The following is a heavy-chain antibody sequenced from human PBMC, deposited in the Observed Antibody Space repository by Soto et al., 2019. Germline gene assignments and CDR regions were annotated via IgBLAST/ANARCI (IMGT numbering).Heavy chain of an antibody. CDR1: GHSFNGYY. J-gene: IGHJ4*02. Sequence: ASVKVSCKASGHSFNGYYMHWVRQAPGQGPEWMGIINLGGGGTNYAQRFRDRVTMTRDTSTSTVFMELTSLRDDDTAMYYCATGGEVGPRGDYWGQGSLVTVSS. CDR3: ATGGEVGPRGDY. CDR2: INLGGGGT. V-gene: IGHV1-46*02. D-gene: IGHD1-26*01.